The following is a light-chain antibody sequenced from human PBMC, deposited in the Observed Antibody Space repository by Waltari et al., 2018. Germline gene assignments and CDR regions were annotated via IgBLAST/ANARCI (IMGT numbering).Light chain of an antibody. CDR1: QSVSSN. V-gene: IGKV3-15*01. CDR2: VAS. Sequence: EIVMTQSPATLSVSPGERATLSCRASQSVSSNLAWYQQKPGQAPRLLIHVASTRATGIPARFSGSGSGTEFTLTISSLQSEDFAVYSCQQYNNWPPGAFGQGTKVEIK. CDR3: QQYNNWPPGA. J-gene: IGKJ1*01.